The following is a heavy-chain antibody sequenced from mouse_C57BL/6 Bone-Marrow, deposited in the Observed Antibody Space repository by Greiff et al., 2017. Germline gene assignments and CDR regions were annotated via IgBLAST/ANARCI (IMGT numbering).Heavy chain of an antibody. CDR2: IDPENGDT. V-gene: IGHV14-4*01. Sequence: EVKLVESGAELVRPGASVKLSCTASGFNIKDDYMHWVKQRPEQGLEWIGWIDPENGDTEYASKFPGKATIPADTSSNTAYLQLSSLTSEDTAVYYCTPITTVVATSYFDYWGQGTTLTVSS. D-gene: IGHD1-1*01. CDR1: GFNIKDDY. CDR3: TPITTVVATSYFDY. J-gene: IGHJ2*01.